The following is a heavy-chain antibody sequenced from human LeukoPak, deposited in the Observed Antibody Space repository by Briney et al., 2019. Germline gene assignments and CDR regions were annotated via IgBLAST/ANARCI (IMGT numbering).Heavy chain of an antibody. V-gene: IGHV4-59*11. CDR2: IYSSGTT. J-gene: IGHJ3*02. CDR3: ARFRGAYAFDI. D-gene: IGHD3-10*01. Sequence: SETLSLTCTVSGGSISGRYWSWIRQPPGKGLEWIGYIYSSGTTNYNSTLKSRVTMSVDTSKNQFSLKLSSVTAADTAVYYCARFRGAYAFDIWGQGTMVTVSS. CDR1: GGSISGRY.